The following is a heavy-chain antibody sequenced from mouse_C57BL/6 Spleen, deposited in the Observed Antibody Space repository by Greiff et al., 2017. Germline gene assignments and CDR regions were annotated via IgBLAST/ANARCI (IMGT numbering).Heavy chain of an antibody. V-gene: IGHV5-16*01. Sequence: EVKLVESEGGLVQPGSSMKLSCTASGFTFSDYYMAWVRQVPEKGLEWVANINYDGSSTYYLDSLKSRFIISRDNAKNILYLQMSSLKSEDTATYYCAREGITTRYFDVWGTGTTVTVSS. D-gene: IGHD1-1*01. CDR1: GFTFSDYY. J-gene: IGHJ1*03. CDR3: AREGITTRYFDV. CDR2: INYDGSST.